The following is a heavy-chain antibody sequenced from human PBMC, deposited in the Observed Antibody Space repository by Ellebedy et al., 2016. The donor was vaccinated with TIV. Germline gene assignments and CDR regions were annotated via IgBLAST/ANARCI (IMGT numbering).Heavy chain of an antibody. Sequence: GESLKISCAASGFTFSNYWMMWVRQAPGKGLEWMVNINQGGSEKNYVDSVKGRFTISRDNAKNSLYLQMNSLRVEDTAVYYCAKFGNYHFDYWGQGTLVTVSS. V-gene: IGHV3-7*01. CDR1: GFTFSNYW. D-gene: IGHD4-11*01. CDR3: AKFGNYHFDY. J-gene: IGHJ4*02. CDR2: INQGGSEK.